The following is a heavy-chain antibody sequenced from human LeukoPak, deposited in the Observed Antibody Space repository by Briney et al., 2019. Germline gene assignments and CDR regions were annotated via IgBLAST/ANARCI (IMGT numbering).Heavy chain of an antibody. CDR1: GYTFTGYY. CDR2: INPNSGGT. CDR3: ARDLTMVRGARYRPYNWFDA. D-gene: IGHD3-10*01. J-gene: IGHJ5*02. Sequence: ASVKVSCKAPGYTFTGYYMHWVRQAPGQGLEWVGWINPNSGGTNYAQKFQDRVSMTRDTSISTAYMELSSLRFEDTAVYYCARDLTMVRGARYRPYNWFDAWGQGTLVTVSP. V-gene: IGHV1-2*02.